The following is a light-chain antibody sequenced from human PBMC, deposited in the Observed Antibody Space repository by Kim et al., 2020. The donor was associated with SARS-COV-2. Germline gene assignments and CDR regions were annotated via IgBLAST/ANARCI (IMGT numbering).Light chain of an antibody. V-gene: IGLV6-57*03. Sequence: GGTRNTTCHRSRGSSDDNNEGGYQQRPAGVPTTVIYEDDQKPSAVSSRFSGAIDNTSNSAALAISGLRTEDVADYYCQSYNKDNMLFGGGTQLTVL. CDR1: RGSSDDNN. J-gene: IGLJ2*01. CDR3: QSYNKDNML. CDR2: EDD.